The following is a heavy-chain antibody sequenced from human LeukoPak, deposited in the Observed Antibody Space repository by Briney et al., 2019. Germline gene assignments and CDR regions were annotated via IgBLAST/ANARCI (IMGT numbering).Heavy chain of an antibody. D-gene: IGHD3-9*01. V-gene: IGHV1-2*02. CDR1: GYTFTGYY. CDR2: INPNSGGT. J-gene: IGHJ5*02. CDR3: ARDDGGAGYNWFDP. Sequence: ASVKVSCKASGYTFTGYYMHWVRQAPGQGLEWMGWINPNSGGTNYAQKFQGRVTMTRDTSISPAYMELSRLRSDDTAVYYCARDDGGAGYNWFDPWGQGTLVTVSS.